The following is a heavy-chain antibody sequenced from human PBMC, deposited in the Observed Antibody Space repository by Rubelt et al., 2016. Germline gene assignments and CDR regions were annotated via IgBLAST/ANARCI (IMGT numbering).Heavy chain of an antibody. V-gene: IGHV4-59*11. CDR3: AEYVWVTGSYYFDY. CDR1: GGSISSRY. J-gene: IGHJ4*02. Sequence: QVQLQESGPGLVKPSETLSLTCTVSGGSISSRYWSWIRQPPGKGLEWIGYIYYSGSTNYNPPLMSRVTISLDTSKNQFSLKLSSVTAAVTAVYYCAEYVWVTGSYYFDYWGQGALVTASS. CDR2: IYYSGST. D-gene: IGHD2-15*01.